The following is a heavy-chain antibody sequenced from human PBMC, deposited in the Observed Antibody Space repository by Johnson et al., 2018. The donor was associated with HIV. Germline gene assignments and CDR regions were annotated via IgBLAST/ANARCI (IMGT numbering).Heavy chain of an antibody. J-gene: IGHJ3*02. CDR2: IYSGGST. CDR3: ARDHSRDEAFDI. D-gene: IGHD5-24*01. V-gene: IGHV3-53*01. CDR1: GFSVSSKY. Sequence: VQLVESGGGLIQLGGSLRLSCAASGFSVSSKYMSWVRQAPGKGLEWVSVIYSGGSTYYADSVKGRFTISRDNSKNTLYLQMNSLRAEDTAVYYCARDHSRDEAFDIWGQGTMVTVSS.